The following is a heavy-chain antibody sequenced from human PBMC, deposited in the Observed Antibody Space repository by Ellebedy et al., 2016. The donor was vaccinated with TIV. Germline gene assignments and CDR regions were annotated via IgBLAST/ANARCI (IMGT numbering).Heavy chain of an antibody. CDR3: ARVLGGGFHFDY. Sequence: PGGSLRLSCAASGFTFSSYSMNWVRQAPGKGLEWVSSISSISSYIYYADSVKGRFTISRDNAKNSLYLQMNSLRAEDTAVYYCARVLGGGFHFDYWGQGTLVTVSS. J-gene: IGHJ4*02. D-gene: IGHD2-8*02. V-gene: IGHV3-21*01. CDR2: ISSISSYI. CDR1: GFTFSSYS.